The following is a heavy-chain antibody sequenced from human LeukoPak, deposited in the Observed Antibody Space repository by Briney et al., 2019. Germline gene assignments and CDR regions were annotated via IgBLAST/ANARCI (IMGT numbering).Heavy chain of an antibody. J-gene: IGHJ4*02. CDR3: AKTKPGDYYDSSGYYFNY. D-gene: IGHD3-22*01. CDR2: ISGSGGST. V-gene: IGHV3-23*01. Sequence: PGRSLRLSCVASGFAFSSYAMSWVRQAPGKGLEWVSAISGSGGSTYYADSVKGRFTISRDNSKNTLYLQMNSLRAEDTAVYYCAKTKPGDYYDSSGYYFNYWGQGTLVTVSS. CDR1: GFAFSSYA.